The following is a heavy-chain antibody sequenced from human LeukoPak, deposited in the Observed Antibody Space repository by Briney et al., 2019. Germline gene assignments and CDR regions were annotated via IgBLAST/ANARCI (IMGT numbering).Heavy chain of an antibody. D-gene: IGHD5-12*01. CDR2: INPSDGGT. J-gene: IGHJ3*01. CDR1: GFSFTSHF. CDR3: ARVAWQAFDV. V-gene: IGHV1-46*01. Sequence: ASVKVSCKASGFSFTSHFMHWVRQAPGQGLEWMGVINPSDGGTSYAQKFQGRVTMTRDTSTSAVYMELSSLRSEDTAVYCCARVAWQAFDVWGQGTMVTVSS.